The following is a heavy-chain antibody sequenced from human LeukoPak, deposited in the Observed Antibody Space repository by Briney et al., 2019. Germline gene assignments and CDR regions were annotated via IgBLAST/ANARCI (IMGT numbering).Heavy chain of an antibody. CDR3: ARVRYSSGWYARHAFDI. V-gene: IGHV4-34*01. CDR2: INRSGST. J-gene: IGHJ3*02. Sequence: PSETLSLTCAVYGGSFSGYYRSWIRQPPGKGLEWIGEINRSGSTNYNPSLKSRVTISVDTSKNQFSLKLSSVTAADTAVYYCARVRYSSGWYARHAFDIWGQGTMVTVSS. D-gene: IGHD6-19*01. CDR1: GGSFSGYY.